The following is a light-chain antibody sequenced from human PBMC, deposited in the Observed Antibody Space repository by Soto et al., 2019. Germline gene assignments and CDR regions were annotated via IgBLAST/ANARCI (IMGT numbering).Light chain of an antibody. CDR2: SNN. J-gene: IGLJ3*02. Sequence: QSVLTQPPSASGTPGQRVTISCSGSLSNIGGNTVHWYQQHPGRAPKILIYSNNQQPSGVPDRFSGSKSGTSASLAISGLQAEDEADYYCAAWDGSLNAWVFGGGTKLTVL. CDR3: AAWDGSLNAWV. CDR1: LSNIGGNT. V-gene: IGLV1-44*01.